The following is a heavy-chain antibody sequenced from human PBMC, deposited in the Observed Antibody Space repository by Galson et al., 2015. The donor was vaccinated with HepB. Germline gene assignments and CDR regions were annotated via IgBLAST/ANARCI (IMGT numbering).Heavy chain of an antibody. CDR1: GFTFSNDR. CDR2: ISDDGSDK. D-gene: IGHD3-22*01. J-gene: IGHJ3*02. CDR3: ARGLYDSSGYHSGAFDI. V-gene: IGHV3-30-3*01. Sequence: SLRLSCAASGFTFSNDRMHWVRQAPGKGLEWVAVISDDGSDKYYADSVKGRFTISRDNSKNTVYLQMSSLTADDTAVYYCARGLYDSSGYHSGAFDIWGQGTMVTVSS.